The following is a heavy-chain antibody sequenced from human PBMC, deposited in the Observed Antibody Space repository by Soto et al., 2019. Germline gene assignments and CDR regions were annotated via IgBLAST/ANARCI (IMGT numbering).Heavy chain of an antibody. CDR3: ARDRGRIATLVFFDY. CDR2: ISSSSSTI. V-gene: IGHV3-48*01. D-gene: IGHD3-16*01. J-gene: IGHJ4*02. CDR1: GFIFGSYG. Sequence: EVQLVESGGGLVQPGGSLRLSCAASGFIFGSYGMNWVRQAPGKGLEWVLYISSSSSTIYSADSVKGRFTISRDNAKNPLYLQMNSLRAEVTAVYYCARDRGRIATLVFFDYWGQGTLVTVSS.